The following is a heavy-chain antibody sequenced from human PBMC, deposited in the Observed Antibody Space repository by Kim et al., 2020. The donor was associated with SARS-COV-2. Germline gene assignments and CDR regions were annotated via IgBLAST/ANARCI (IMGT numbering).Heavy chain of an antibody. V-gene: IGHV4-4*02. Sequence: SETLSLTCAVSGGSISSSNWWSWVRQPPGKGLEWIGEIYHSGSTNYNPSLKSRVTISVDKSKNQFSLKLSSVTAADTAVYYCARRSRVATITGYYYYGMDVWGQGTTVTVSS. J-gene: IGHJ6*02. CDR1: GGSISSSNW. D-gene: IGHD5-12*01. CDR3: ARRSRVATITGYYYYGMDV. CDR2: IYHSGST.